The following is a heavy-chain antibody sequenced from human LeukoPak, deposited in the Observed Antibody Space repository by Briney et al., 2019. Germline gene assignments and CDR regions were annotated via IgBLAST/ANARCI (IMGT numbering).Heavy chain of an antibody. J-gene: IGHJ4*02. D-gene: IGHD3-10*01. CDR2: IYYSGST. CDR1: GGSISSSSYY. CDR3: ARVLSPPPSGSYSLSPNTNLLSPRYFDY. Sequence: NPSETLSLTCTVSGGSISSSSYYWGWIRQPPGKGLEWIGSIYYSGSTYYNPSLKSRVTISVDTSKNQFSLKLSSVTAADTAVYYCARVLSPPPSGSYSLSPNTNLLSPRYFDYWGQGTLVTVSS. V-gene: IGHV4-39*07.